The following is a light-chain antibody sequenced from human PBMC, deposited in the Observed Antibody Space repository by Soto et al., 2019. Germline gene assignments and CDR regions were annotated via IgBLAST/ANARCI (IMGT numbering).Light chain of an antibody. CDR3: QQYSSSPIT. CDR2: GAS. CDR1: RSVSSY. J-gene: IGKJ5*01. Sequence: EIVLTQSPATLSLSPGESATLSCRSTRSVSSYLAWYQQKPGQAPRLLIYGASSRATGIPDRFSGGGSGTDFSLTISRLDPEDFAVYYCQQYSSSPITFGQGTRLEI. V-gene: IGKV3-20*01.